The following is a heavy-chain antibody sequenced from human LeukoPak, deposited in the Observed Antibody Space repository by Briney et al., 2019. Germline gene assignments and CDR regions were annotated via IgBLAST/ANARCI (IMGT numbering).Heavy chain of an antibody. CDR1: GFPFSSYS. CDR2: ISSSSSYI. V-gene: IGHV3-21*01. J-gene: IGHJ4*02. D-gene: IGHD3-16*01. Sequence: GGSLRLSCAASGFPFSSYSMNWVRQAPGKGLEWVSSISSSSSYIYYADSVKGRFTISRDNAKNSLYLQMNSLRAEDTAVYYCARDRQSWGEIQWGQGTLVTVSS. CDR3: ARDRQSWGEIQ.